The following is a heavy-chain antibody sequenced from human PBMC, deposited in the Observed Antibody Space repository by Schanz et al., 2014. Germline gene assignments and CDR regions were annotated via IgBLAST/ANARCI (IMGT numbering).Heavy chain of an antibody. V-gene: IGHV3-30*19. CDR1: GFTFSSYG. CDR3: ARPRCDYGEVDY. D-gene: IGHD4-17*01. Sequence: QVQLVESGGGVVQFGRSLRLSCVASGFTFSSYGMHWVRQAPGKGLEWVAVIWYDENNKYYADSVKGRFTISRDNSKNTLYLQMNTLRAEDTAVYYCARPRCDYGEVDYWGQGTLVTVSS. J-gene: IGHJ4*02. CDR2: IWYDENNK.